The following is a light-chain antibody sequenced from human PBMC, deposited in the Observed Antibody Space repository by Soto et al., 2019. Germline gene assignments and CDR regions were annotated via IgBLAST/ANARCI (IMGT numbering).Light chain of an antibody. J-gene: IGKJ4*01. CDR1: QSVSNN. Sequence: TQYTKTLSLSRGEKATLSCRAIQSVSNNYLAWYQQKPGQAPRLLIYGASNRATGIPDRFSGSGSGTEFTLTISSLHSEDFAVYYCQQYNNWPTLSFGGGTKVDI. CDR2: GAS. CDR3: QQYNNWPTLS. V-gene: IGKV3D-15*01.